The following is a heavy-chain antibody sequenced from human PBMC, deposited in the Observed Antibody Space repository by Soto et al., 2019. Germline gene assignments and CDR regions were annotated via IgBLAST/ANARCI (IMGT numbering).Heavy chain of an antibody. D-gene: IGHD5-12*01. V-gene: IGHV1-46*01. CDR3: ARVEMATIKGNAFDI. CDR2: INPSGGST. Sequence: GASVKVSCKASGYTFTSYYMYWVRQAPGQGHEWKGIINPSGGSTSYAQKFQGRVTMTRDTSTSTVYMELSSLRSEDTAVYYCARVEMATIKGNAFDIWGQGTMVTVSS. CDR1: GYTFTSYY. J-gene: IGHJ3*02.